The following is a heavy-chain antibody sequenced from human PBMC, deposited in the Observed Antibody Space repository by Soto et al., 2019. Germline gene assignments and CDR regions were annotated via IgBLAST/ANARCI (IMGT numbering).Heavy chain of an antibody. V-gene: IGHV3-30*18. Sequence: GGSLRLSCASSGFTFSSYGMHWVRQAPGKGLEWVAVISYDGSNKYYADSVKGRFTISRDNSKNTLYLQMNSLRAEDTAVYYCAKDGGKWIQIVCDFDYWGQGTLVIVSS. J-gene: IGHJ4*02. CDR3: AKDGGKWIQIVCDFDY. CDR1: GFTFSSYG. CDR2: ISYDGSNK. D-gene: IGHD5-18*01.